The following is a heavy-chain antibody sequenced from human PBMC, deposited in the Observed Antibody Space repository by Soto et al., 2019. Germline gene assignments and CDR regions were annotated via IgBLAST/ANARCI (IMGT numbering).Heavy chain of an antibody. Sequence: PSETLSLTCAVYGGSFSGFYWCWIRQPPGKGLEWIGEINHSGSTNYNPSLKSRVTISVDTSKNQFSLKLSSVTAADTAVYYCARGDQNYDFWSGYYHNWFDPWGQGTRVTVSS. CDR1: GGSFSGFY. V-gene: IGHV4-34*01. CDR2: INHSGST. D-gene: IGHD3-3*01. CDR3: ARGDQNYDFWSGYYHNWFDP. J-gene: IGHJ5*02.